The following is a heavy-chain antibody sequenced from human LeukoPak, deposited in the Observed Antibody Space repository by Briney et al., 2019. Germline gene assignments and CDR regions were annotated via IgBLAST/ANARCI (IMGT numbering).Heavy chain of an antibody. Sequence: PGGSLRLSCTASGFIFTDYYMAWIRKAPGKGLEWVSHTSSSHYIKYAHSVKGRFTLSSDNAKNSLYLQMDSLRVEDTAVYYCARDLYSGYGSFDYWGQGALVTVSS. J-gene: IGHJ4*02. CDR1: GFIFTDYY. D-gene: IGHD5-12*01. V-gene: IGHV3-11*05. CDR3: ARDLYSGYGSFDY. CDR2: TSSSHYI.